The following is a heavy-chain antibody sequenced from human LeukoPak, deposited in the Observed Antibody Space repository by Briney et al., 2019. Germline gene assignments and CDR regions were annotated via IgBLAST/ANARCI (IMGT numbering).Heavy chain of an antibody. Sequence: GGSLRLSCAASGFTFSNYAMSWVRQTPGKGLEWVSTIMGGSAGSTHYADSVRGRFTVSRDNSRSPLWLQMDSLRAEDTAVYYCARDPGGSFDYWGQGTLVTVSS. D-gene: IGHD1-26*01. CDR2: IMGGSAGST. CDR3: ARDPGGSFDY. CDR1: GFTFSNYA. J-gene: IGHJ4*02. V-gene: IGHV3-23*01.